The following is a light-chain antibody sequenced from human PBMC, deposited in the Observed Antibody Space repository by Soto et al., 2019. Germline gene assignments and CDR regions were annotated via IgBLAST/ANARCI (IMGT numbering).Light chain of an antibody. Sequence: EIVMTQSPATLSVSPGERATLSCRASQSVSGNLAWYQQKPGQAPGLLIYGASTRATGLPARFSGSGSGTEFTLTISSLQSEDFAVYYCQQYNNWLITFGQGTRLEIK. V-gene: IGKV3-15*01. CDR1: QSVSGN. CDR3: QQYNNWLIT. CDR2: GAS. J-gene: IGKJ5*01.